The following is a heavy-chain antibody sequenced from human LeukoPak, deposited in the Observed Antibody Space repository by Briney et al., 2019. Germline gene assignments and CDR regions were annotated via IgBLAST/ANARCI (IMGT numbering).Heavy chain of an antibody. CDR2: IYIGGSA. V-gene: IGHV3-66*01. CDR3: ARDDVRYCSSTSWYSSVYYYGMDV. CDR1: GFTVSTNY. Sequence: GGSLRLSCAASGFTVSTNYMSWVRQAPGKGLERVSVIYIGGSAYYADSVKGRYTICRDYSKNTLYLQMNSLRAEVTAVYYCARDDVRYCSSTSWYSSVYYYGMDVWGQGTTVTVSS. D-gene: IGHD2-2*02. J-gene: IGHJ6*02.